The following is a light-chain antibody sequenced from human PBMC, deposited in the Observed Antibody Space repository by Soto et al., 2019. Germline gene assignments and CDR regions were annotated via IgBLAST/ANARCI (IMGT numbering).Light chain of an antibody. J-gene: IGKJ5*01. CDR2: AAS. CDR1: QSISSY. Sequence: DIQMTQSPSSLSASLGDRVTITCRASQSISSYLNCYQQQTGEAPTLLISAASSLQSGVPSRFSGSGSGTDFTLTISSLQPEDFATYYCQQRYRTPPITFGQGTRLEI. V-gene: IGKV1-39*01. CDR3: QQRYRTPPIT.